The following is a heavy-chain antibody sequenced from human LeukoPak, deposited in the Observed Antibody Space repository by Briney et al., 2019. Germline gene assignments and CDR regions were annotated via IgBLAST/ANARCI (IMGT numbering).Heavy chain of an antibody. CDR3: VRVGTPVAGTMFFDS. V-gene: IGHV3-74*01. CDR1: GFTFSGYW. Sequence: PGGSLRLSCEASGFTFSGYWMHWVRQAAGKGLEWVSRINSDGSDSSYADSVKGRFTISRDNAKKMLYLQMDSLRVEDTAVYYCVRVGTPVAGTMFFDSWGQGTLVTVSS. D-gene: IGHD6-19*01. CDR2: INSDGSDS. J-gene: IGHJ4*02.